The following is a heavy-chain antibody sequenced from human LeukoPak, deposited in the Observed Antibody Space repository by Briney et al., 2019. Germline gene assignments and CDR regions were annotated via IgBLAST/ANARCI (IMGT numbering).Heavy chain of an antibody. Sequence: APVKVSCKASGYTFTSYYMHWVRQAPGQGLEWMGIINPSGGSTSYAQKFQGRVTMTRDTSTSTVYMELSSLRSEDTAVYYCARDPAVTTFDYWGQGTLVTVSS. J-gene: IGHJ4*02. V-gene: IGHV1-46*01. CDR2: INPSGGST. CDR3: ARDPAVTTFDY. D-gene: IGHD4-17*01. CDR1: GYTFTSYY.